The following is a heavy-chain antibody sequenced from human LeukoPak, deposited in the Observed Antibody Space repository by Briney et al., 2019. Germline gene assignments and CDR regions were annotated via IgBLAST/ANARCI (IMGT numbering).Heavy chain of an antibody. V-gene: IGHV3-30*18. CDR1: GFTFSSYG. Sequence: GGSLRLSCAASGFTFSSYGMHWVRQAPGKGLEWVAVISYDGSNKHYADSVKGRFTISRDNSKNTLYLQMNSLRAEDTAVYYCAKDMAVAGMGYWGQGTLVTVSS. J-gene: IGHJ4*02. CDR3: AKDMAVAGMGY. CDR2: ISYDGSNK. D-gene: IGHD6-19*01.